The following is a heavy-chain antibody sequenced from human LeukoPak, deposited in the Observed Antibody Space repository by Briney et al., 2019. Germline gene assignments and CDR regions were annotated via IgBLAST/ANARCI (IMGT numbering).Heavy chain of an antibody. CDR3: ARNSYYYQTHDT. J-gene: IGHJ5*02. V-gene: IGHV4-59*08. CDR1: GGSISDYY. CDR2: IHSSGSA. D-gene: IGHD3-10*01. Sequence: PSETLSLTCTVSGGSISDYYWSWIRQPPGKGLEWIGYIHSSGSANYKPSLKSQATISVDTSKNQCSLKVSSVTAADTAKYYCARNSYYYQTHDTWGQGTLVTVSS.